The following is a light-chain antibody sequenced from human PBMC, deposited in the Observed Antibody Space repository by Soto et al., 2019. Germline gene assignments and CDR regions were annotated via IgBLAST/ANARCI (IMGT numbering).Light chain of an antibody. Sequence: QSVLTQPPSVSGAPGQRVTISCTGSSSNIGAGYDVHWYQQLPGTAPKLLLYGNSNRPSGVPDRFSGSKSGTSASLAITGLQAEDEADYYCQSYDSSLSGSLFGGGTKLT. CDR1: SSNIGAGYD. J-gene: IGLJ3*02. CDR2: GNS. V-gene: IGLV1-40*01. CDR3: QSYDSSLSGSL.